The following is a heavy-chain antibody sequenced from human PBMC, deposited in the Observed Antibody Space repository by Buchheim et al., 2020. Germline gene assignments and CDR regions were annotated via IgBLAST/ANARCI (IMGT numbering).Heavy chain of an antibody. CDR3: ARGWYSSSWSNWFDP. CDR1: GGSISSGSYY. J-gene: IGHJ5*02. V-gene: IGHV4-61*02. D-gene: IGHD6-13*01. Sequence: QVQLQESGPGLVKPSQTLSLTCTVSGGSISSGSYYWSWIRQPAGKGLEWIGRIYTSGSTNYNPSLKSRVTISVDTSKNQFSLKLSSVTAADTAVYYCARGWYSSSWSNWFDPWGQGTL. CDR2: IYTSGST.